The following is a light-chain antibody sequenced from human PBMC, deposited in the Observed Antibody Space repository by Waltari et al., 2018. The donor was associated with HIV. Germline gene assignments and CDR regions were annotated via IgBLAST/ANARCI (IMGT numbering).Light chain of an antibody. CDR2: DFN. J-gene: IGLJ2*01. Sequence: QSALTQPRSLSGSPGQSITISCSGTISDVGAYTYVSWYQQHPGKAPKRIVFDFNERPSVVPDRFSGSKSGNTASLTIAGLQAEDEADYYCSSYAGSSIYVIFGGGTKLTVL. CDR3: SSYAGSSIYVI. CDR1: ISDVGAYTY. V-gene: IGLV2-11*01.